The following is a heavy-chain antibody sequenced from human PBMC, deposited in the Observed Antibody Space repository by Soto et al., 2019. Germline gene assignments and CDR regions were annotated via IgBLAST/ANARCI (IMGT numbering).Heavy chain of an antibody. D-gene: IGHD3-10*01. Sequence: SETLSLTCTVSGGSISSSSYYWGWFRQPPGKGLEWIGSIYYSGSTYYNPSLKSRVTISVDTSENQFSLKLSSVTAADTAVYYCARYGSGYYYYGMDVWVQGTTVS. CDR2: IYYSGST. CDR1: GGSISSSSYY. J-gene: IGHJ6*02. V-gene: IGHV4-39*01. CDR3: ARYGSGYYYYGMDV.